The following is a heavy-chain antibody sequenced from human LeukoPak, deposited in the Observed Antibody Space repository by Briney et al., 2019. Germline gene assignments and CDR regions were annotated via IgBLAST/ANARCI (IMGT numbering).Heavy chain of an antibody. D-gene: IGHD3-22*01. Sequence: AGGSLRLSCAASGFTFSNAWMSWVRQAPGKGLEWIGYIYYSGSTNYNPSLKSRVTISVDTSKNQFSLKLSSVTAADTAVYYCARHGGYYFFQHWGQGTLVTVSS. CDR1: GFTFSNAW. CDR3: ARHGGYYFFQH. CDR2: IYYSGST. J-gene: IGHJ1*01. V-gene: IGHV4-59*08.